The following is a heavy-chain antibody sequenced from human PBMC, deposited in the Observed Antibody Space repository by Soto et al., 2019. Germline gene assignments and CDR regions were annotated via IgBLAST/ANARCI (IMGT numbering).Heavy chain of an antibody. CDR2: ISGYNGDT. D-gene: IGHD2-8*01. V-gene: IGHV1-18*01. Sequence: VASVKVSCKASGYTFTRYGISWVRQAPGQGLEWMGWISGYNGDTNYAQKFQGRVSMTIDTSTTTAYMKLRGLTSDDTAVYYCAKNGQPPYYYYGLDVWGQGTKVTVSS. CDR3: AKNGQPPYYYYGLDV. CDR1: GYTFTRYG. J-gene: IGHJ6*02.